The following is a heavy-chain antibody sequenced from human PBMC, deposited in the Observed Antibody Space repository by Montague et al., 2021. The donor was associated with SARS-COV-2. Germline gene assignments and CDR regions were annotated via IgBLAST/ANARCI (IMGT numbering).Heavy chain of an antibody. J-gene: IGHJ6*03. CDR2: INHGGST. CDR1: GTSFSGYY. CDR3: ARLRDGVVPSPILGVGPYYSYYYMDV. V-gene: IGHV4-34*01. D-gene: IGHD3-10*01. Sequence: SETLSLTSAVHGTSFSGYYWNWIRQPPGKGLEWIGEINHGGSTKYSPSLKSRLTIPADTSKNQFSLKLTSVAAADTAVYYCARLRDGVVPSPILGVGPYYSYYYMDVWGRGTTVTVSS.